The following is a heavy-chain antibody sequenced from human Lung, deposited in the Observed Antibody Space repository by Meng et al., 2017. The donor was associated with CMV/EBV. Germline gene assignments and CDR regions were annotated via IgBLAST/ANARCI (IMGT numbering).Heavy chain of an antibody. CDR1: GFTFSNYA. V-gene: IGHV3-23*03. Sequence: GESLKISCAASGFTFSNYAMNWVRQAPGKGLEWFAVIYAGGRSAYYADSVKGRFTIFRDGSKNTVYLEMNSLRAEDTALYYCAKDSTYSAWGQGTLVTVSS. CDR3: AKDSTYSA. D-gene: IGHD6-13*01. J-gene: IGHJ5*02. CDR2: IYAGGRSA.